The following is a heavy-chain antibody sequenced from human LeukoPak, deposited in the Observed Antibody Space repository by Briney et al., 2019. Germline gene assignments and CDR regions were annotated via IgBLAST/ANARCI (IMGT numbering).Heavy chain of an antibody. CDR1: GYTFTRYY. CDR2: INSSGGST. J-gene: IGHJ3*02. V-gene: IGHV1-46*01. D-gene: IGHD6-19*01. CDR3: ARPQLDSSGWRWAFDI. Sequence: ASVKVSCKASGYTFTRYYMHWMRQAPGQGLEGMGIINSSGGSTSYAQKFQGRVTMTRDTSRSTVYMELSSLRSEDTAVYYCARPQLDSSGWRWAFDIWGQGTMVTVSS.